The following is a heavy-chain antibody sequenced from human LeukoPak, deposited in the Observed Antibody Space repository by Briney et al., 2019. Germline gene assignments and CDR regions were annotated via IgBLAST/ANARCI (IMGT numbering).Heavy chain of an antibody. V-gene: IGHV1-58*01. D-gene: IGHD6-19*01. CDR1: GFTFTSSA. J-gene: IGHJ3*02. Sequence: TSVKVSCKASGFTFTSSAVQWVRQARGQRLEWIGWIVVGSGNTNYAQKFQERVTITRDMSTSTAYMELSSLRSEDTAVYYCAAAPTYSSGWRRGWAFDIWGQGTMDTVSS. CDR2: IVVGSGNT. CDR3: AAAPTYSSGWRRGWAFDI.